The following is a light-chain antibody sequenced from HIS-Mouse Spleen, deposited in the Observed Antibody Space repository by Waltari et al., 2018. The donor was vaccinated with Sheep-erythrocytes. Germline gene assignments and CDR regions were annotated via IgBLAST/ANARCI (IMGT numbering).Light chain of an antibody. J-gene: IGKJ4*01. V-gene: IGKV4-1*01. Sequence: DIVMTQSPDSLAVSLGERATINCKSSQSVLYSSNNKNYLAWYQQKPGQPPKLLIYWASTRESGVRDRFSGSGSGTDFTLTISSLQAEDVAVYYCQQYYSTLLTFGGGTKVEI. CDR2: WAS. CDR3: QQYYSTLLT. CDR1: QSVLYSSNNKNY.